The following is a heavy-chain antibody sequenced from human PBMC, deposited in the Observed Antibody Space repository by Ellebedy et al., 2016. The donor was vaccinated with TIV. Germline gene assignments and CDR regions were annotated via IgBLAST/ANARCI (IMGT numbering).Heavy chain of an antibody. CDR3: ARDKTGFGELPSDY. Sequence: GGSLRLSXAASGFTFSSYAMHWVRQAPGKGLEWVAVISYDGSNKYYADSVKGRFTISRDNSKNTLYLQMNSLRAEDTAVYYCARDKTGFGELPSDYWGQGTLVTVSS. V-gene: IGHV3-30-3*01. CDR1: GFTFSSYA. CDR2: ISYDGSNK. J-gene: IGHJ4*02. D-gene: IGHD3-10*01.